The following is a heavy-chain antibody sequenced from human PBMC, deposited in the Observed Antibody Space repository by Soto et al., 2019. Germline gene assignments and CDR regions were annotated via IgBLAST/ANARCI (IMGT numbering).Heavy chain of an antibody. CDR2: IYYSGST. V-gene: IGHV4-39*01. CDR3: ARQIRCTNGVCYYFDY. Sequence: SETLSLTCTVSGGSISSSSYYWGWIRQPPGKGLEWIGSIYYSGSTYYNPSLKSRVTISVDTSKNKFSLKLSSVTAADTAVYYCARQIRCTNGVCYYFDYWGQGTLVTVSS. D-gene: IGHD2-8*01. CDR1: GGSISSSSYY. J-gene: IGHJ4*02.